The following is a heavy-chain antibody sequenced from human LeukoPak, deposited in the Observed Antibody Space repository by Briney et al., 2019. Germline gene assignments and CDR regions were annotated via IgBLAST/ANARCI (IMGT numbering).Heavy chain of an antibody. CDR2: ISGSGGST. CDR3: AKDIRSSYDILTGYHDY. V-gene: IGHV3-23*01. Sequence: TGGSLRLSCAASGFTFSSYAMSWVRQAPGKGLEWVSAISGSGGSTYYADSVKGRFTISRDNSKNTLYLQMNSLRAEDTAVYYCAKDIRSSYDILTGYHDYWGQGTLVTVSS. D-gene: IGHD3-9*01. CDR1: GFTFSSYA. J-gene: IGHJ4*02.